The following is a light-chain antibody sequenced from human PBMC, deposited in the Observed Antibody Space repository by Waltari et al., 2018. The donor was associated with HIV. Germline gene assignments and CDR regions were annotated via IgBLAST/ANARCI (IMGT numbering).Light chain of an antibody. V-gene: IGKV4-1*01. J-gene: IGKJ1*01. Sequence: DIAMIQSPDSLAVSLGERAPINCRSSPHILYYVNKKDCLVWYQQKPGQPPKKLMDCASTRESGVPDRFTGSGSGTEFSLTISDLQTEDVAVYYCQQYYSTPWTFGQGTRVEIK. CDR1: PHILYYVNKKDC. CDR3: QQYYSTPWT. CDR2: CAS.